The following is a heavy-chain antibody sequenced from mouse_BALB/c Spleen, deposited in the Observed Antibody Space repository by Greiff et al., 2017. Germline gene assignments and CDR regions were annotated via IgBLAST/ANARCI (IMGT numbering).Heavy chain of an antibody. CDR1: GFTFSSFG. J-gene: IGHJ2*01. D-gene: IGHD2-2*01. CDR2: ISSGSSTI. Sequence: EVQLVESGGGLVQPGGSRKLSCAASGFTFSSFGMHWVRQAPEKGLEWVAYISSGSSTIYYADTVKGRFTISRDNPKNTLFLQMTSLRSEDTAMYYCARVGYDGYYFDYWGQGTTLTVAA. V-gene: IGHV5-17*02. CDR3: ARVGYDGYYFDY.